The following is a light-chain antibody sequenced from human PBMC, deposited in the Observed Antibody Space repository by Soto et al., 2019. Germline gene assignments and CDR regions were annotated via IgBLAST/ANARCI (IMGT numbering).Light chain of an antibody. V-gene: IGKV1-33*01. CDR1: QDISNS. J-gene: IGKJ2*01. Sequence: DVQMTQSPSSLSASVGDRLTITCQASQDISNSLNWYQQKPGKAPKLLIYGASSLETGVPSRFSGSGFGTEFALTISSLQPDDFATFYCQQYNSYGTFGQGTKLEIK. CDR3: QQYNSYGT. CDR2: GAS.